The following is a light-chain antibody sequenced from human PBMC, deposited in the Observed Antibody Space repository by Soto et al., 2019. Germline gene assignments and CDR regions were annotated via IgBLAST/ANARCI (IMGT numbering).Light chain of an antibody. Sequence: ETVMTQSLVTLSMSPGERATLSCRASQSVTSDLAWYQQKSGQPPRLLIFDASTRATGIPARFSGSGSGTEFTLTISSVQSEDFAVYYCQQYKNWRTFGQGTKVDIK. V-gene: IGKV3-15*01. CDR3: QQYKNWRT. J-gene: IGKJ1*01. CDR2: DAS. CDR1: QSVTSD.